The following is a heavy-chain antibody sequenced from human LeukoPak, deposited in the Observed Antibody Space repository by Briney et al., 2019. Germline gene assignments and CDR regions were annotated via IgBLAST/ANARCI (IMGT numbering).Heavy chain of an antibody. CDR3: AGRIVGTPDYFDY. V-gene: IGHV3-7*01. D-gene: IGHD1-26*01. CDR1: GFTFRTYC. CDR2: IMQDGNEK. J-gene: IGHJ4*02. Sequence: PGGSLRLSCAASGFTFRTYCMSWVRQAPGKGLEWVANIMQDGNEKYYVDSVKGRFTISRDNAKNSLYLQLNSLRVEDTAVYYCAGRIVGTPDYFDYWGQGTLVTVSS.